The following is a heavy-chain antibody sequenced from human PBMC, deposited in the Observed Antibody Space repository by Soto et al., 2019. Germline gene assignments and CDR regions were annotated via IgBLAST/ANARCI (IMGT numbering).Heavy chain of an antibody. CDR1: GFTFSIYA. V-gene: IGHV3-23*01. Sequence: PWGSLVLACASSGFTFSIYAMSWVGQAPGKGLEWVSAISGSGGSTDYVDSVKGRFTISRDNSKNTLYLQMNSLRAEDTAVYYCAKLQAYSYGPGAYFDYWGQGTLVTVSS. CDR3: AKLQAYSYGPGAYFDY. CDR2: ISGSGGST. D-gene: IGHD5-18*01. J-gene: IGHJ4*02.